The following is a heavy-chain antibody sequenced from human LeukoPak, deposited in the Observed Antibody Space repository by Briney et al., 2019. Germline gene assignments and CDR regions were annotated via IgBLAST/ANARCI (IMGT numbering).Heavy chain of an antibody. J-gene: IGHJ4*02. CDR1: GFTFSSYG. V-gene: IGHV3-21*01. Sequence: PGGSLRLSCAASGFTFSSYGMHWVRQAPGKGLEWVSSITSTTTYTYYADSVKGRFTISRDTSKNTLYLQMNSLRPEDTAVYYCARADPSFSPDYWGQGALVTVSS. CDR2: ITSTTTYT. CDR3: ARADPSFSPDY.